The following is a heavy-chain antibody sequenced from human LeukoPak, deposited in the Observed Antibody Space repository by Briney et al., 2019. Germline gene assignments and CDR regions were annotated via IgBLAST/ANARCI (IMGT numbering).Heavy chain of an antibody. CDR3: AKALSYYGSGSYFRTNWFDP. Sequence: PGGSLRLSCAASGFTFSSYAMSWVRQAPGKGLEWVSAISGSGGSTYYADSVKGRFTISRDNSKNTLYLQMNSLRAEDTAVYYCAKALSYYGSGSYFRTNWFDPWGQGTLVTVSS. V-gene: IGHV3-23*01. D-gene: IGHD3-10*01. CDR2: ISGSGGST. J-gene: IGHJ5*02. CDR1: GFTFSSYA.